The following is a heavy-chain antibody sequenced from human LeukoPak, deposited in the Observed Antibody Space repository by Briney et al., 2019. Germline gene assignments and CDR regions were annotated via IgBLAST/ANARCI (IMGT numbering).Heavy chain of an antibody. Sequence: SGPTLVNPTQTLTLTYTFSGFSLSTSGVGVGWIRQPPGKAPEWLALIYWNDDKRYSPSLKSRLTITKDTSKNQVVLTMTNMDPVDTATYYCAHVDTAMVIGYWGQGTLVTVSS. V-gene: IGHV2-5*01. D-gene: IGHD5-18*01. CDR1: GFSLSTSGVG. J-gene: IGHJ4*02. CDR3: AHVDTAMVIGY. CDR2: IYWNDDK.